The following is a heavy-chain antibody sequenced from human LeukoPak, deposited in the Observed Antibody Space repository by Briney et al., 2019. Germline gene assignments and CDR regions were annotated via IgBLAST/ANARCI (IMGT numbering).Heavy chain of an antibody. D-gene: IGHD3-3*01. CDR2: INHSGST. CDR3: AGSLRFLESPQGLYGMDV. V-gene: IGHV4-34*01. J-gene: IGHJ6*02. CDR1: GGSFSGYY. Sequence: KTSETLSLTCAVYGGSFSGYYWSWIRQPPGKGLEWIGEINHSGSTNYNPSLKSRVTISVDTSKNQFSLKLSSVTAADTAVYYCAGSLRFLESPQGLYGMDVWGQGTTVTVSS.